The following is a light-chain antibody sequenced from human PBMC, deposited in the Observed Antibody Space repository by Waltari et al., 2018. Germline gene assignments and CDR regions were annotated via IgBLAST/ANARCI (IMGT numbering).Light chain of an antibody. Sequence: EIVLTPSPGTASLSPGERVTLSCRASQSVGSSSFAWYQQKPGQAPRLVIYSASRRATGIPDRFSGSGSGTDFSLTISRLEPEDFAVYYCQQHGTLPATFGQGTKVEIK. CDR3: QQHGTLPAT. V-gene: IGKV3-20*01. CDR1: QSVGSSS. J-gene: IGKJ1*01. CDR2: SAS.